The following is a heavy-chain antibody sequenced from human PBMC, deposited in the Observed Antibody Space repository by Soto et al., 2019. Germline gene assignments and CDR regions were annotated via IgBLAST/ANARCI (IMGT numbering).Heavy chain of an antibody. Sequence: GGSLRLSCAASGFTFSSYAMSWVRQAPGKGLEWVSAISGSGGSTYYADSVKGRFTISRDNSKNTLYLQMNSLRAEDTAVYYCANAGSVTSRGVVYFWGQGTMVTVSS. CDR1: GFTFSSYA. CDR2: ISGSGGST. CDR3: ANAGSVTSRGVVYF. J-gene: IGHJ3*01. D-gene: IGHD3-3*01. V-gene: IGHV3-23*01.